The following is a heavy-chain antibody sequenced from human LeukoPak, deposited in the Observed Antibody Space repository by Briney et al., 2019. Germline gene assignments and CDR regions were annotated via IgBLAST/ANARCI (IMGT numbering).Heavy chain of an antibody. J-gene: IGHJ4*02. D-gene: IGHD6-13*01. CDR2: IRQDGDTK. V-gene: IGHV3-7*03. Sequence: GGSLRLSCAASGFPFNAYWMTWVRQAPGKGLEWVANIRQDGDTKYYVDSVKGRFTISRDNAMNSLYLQMNSLRAEDTAIYYCARSLPYGTTWYGRSNFWGQGTLVTVSS. CDR3: ARSLPYGTTWYGRSNF. CDR1: GFPFNAYW.